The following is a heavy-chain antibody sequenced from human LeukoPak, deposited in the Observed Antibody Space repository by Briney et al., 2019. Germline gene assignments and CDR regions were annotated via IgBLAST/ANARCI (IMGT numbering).Heavy chain of an antibody. Sequence: ASVKVSCKASGYIFTGYYMHWVRQAPGQGLEWMGWINPNSGGTNYAQKFQGRVTMTRDTSISTAYMELSRLRSDDTAVYYCARVDNKESACDYWGQGTLVTVSS. CDR2: INPNSGGT. V-gene: IGHV1-2*02. CDR1: GYIFTGYY. CDR3: ARVDNKESACDY. J-gene: IGHJ4*02. D-gene: IGHD1-14*01.